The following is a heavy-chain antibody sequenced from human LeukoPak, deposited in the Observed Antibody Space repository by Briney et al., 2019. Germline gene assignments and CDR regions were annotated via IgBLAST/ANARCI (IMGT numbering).Heavy chain of an antibody. Sequence: ASVKVSCTASGYTFTSYGISWVRQAPGQGLEWMGWISAYNGNTNYAQKLQGRVTMTTDTSTSTAYMELRSLRSDDTAVYYCARDLEIDYDILTGYYEPSSYYYGMDVWGQGTTVTVSS. D-gene: IGHD3-9*01. CDR1: GYTFTSYG. CDR3: ARDLEIDYDILTGYYEPSSYYYGMDV. V-gene: IGHV1-18*01. J-gene: IGHJ6*02. CDR2: ISAYNGNT.